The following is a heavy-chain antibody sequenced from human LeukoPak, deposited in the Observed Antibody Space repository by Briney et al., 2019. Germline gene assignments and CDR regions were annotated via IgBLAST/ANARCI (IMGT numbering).Heavy chain of an antibody. CDR1: GYTFTSYD. CDR3: ARKFLGSRGNCFDY. D-gene: IGHD3-10*01. J-gene: IGHJ4*02. V-gene: IGHV1-8*01. Sequence: APVKVSCKASGYTFTSYDINWVRQATGQGLEWMGWMNPNSGNTGYAQKFQGRVTMTRNTSRSIAYMELSSLRSEDMALYYCARKFLGSRGNCFDYWGQGTLGTVS. CDR2: MNPNSGNT.